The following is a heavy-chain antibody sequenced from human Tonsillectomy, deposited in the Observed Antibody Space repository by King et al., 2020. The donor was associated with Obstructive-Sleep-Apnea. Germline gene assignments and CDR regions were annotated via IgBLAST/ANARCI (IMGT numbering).Heavy chain of an antibody. CDR1: GFTFDDYA. CDR3: AKDNNQLLDAAFFDY. CDR2: ISWNSGSI. J-gene: IGHJ4*02. D-gene: IGHD2-2*01. Sequence: VQLVESGGGLVQPGRSLRLSCAASGFTFDDYAMHWVRQAPGKGLEWVSGISWNSGSIDYADSVKGRFTISRDNAKNSLYLQMNSLRPEDTALYYCAKDNNQLLDAAFFDYWGQGTLVTVSS. V-gene: IGHV3-9*01.